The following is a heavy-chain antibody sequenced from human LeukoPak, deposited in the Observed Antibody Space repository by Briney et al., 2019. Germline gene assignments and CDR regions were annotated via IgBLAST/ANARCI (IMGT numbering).Heavy chain of an antibody. J-gene: IGHJ6*02. D-gene: IGHD3-10*02. CDR1: GYTFTSYG. V-gene: IGHV1-18*01. CDR2: ISAYNGNT. Sequence: ASVKVSCKASGYTFTSYGISWVRQAPGQGLEWMGWISAYNGNTNYAQKLQGRVTITADKSTSTAYMELSSLRSEDTAVYYCARDLFEFYYNGMDVWGQGTTVTVSS. CDR3: ARDLFEFYYNGMDV.